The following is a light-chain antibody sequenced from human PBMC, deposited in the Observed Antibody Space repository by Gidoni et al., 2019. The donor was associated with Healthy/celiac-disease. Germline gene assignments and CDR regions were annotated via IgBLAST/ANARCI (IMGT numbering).Light chain of an antibody. J-gene: IGLJ2*01. Sequence: QSVLTQPPSASGTPGPGVTISCSGSSPNIGSNYVYWYQQLPGTAPKLLIYSNNQRPSGVPDRCSGSKSGTSASLAISGLRSEDEADYYCAAWDDSLSVVVFGGGTKLTVL. CDR2: SNN. CDR1: SPNIGSNY. CDR3: AAWDDSLSVVV. V-gene: IGLV1-47*02.